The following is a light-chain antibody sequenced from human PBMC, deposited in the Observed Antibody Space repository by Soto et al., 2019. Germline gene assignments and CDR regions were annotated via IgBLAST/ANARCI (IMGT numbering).Light chain of an antibody. CDR1: QTIMTY. V-gene: IGKV1-33*01. Sequence: IPLTQSPSSLSAYVGDEVTIPCRASQTIMTYLNWYQLKPGKPPRLLIYAASSLETGVPSRFSGSGSGTDFTFTISSLQPEDIATYYCQQCDNLPLITFGQGTRLEIK. J-gene: IGKJ5*01. CDR2: AAS. CDR3: QQCDNLPLIT.